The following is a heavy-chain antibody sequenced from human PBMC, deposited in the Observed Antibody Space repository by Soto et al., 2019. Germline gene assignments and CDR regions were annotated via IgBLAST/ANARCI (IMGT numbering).Heavy chain of an antibody. V-gene: IGHV4-59*01. Sequence: QVRLQESGPGLVKPSETLSLTCTVSDGSINSDYWSWIRQPPGKGLEWIGYIFYTGSTNYNPSLTSRVTIALDKSKNHFSLNLTSVTAADTAVYYCARGYYYSYIDVWGRGTTVTVSS. CDR2: IFYTGST. CDR3: ARGYYYSYIDV. CDR1: DGSINSDY. J-gene: IGHJ6*03.